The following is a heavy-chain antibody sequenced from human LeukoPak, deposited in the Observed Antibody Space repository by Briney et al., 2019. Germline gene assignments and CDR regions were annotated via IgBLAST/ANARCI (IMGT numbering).Heavy chain of an antibody. CDR2: IIPIFGTA. CDR1: GYTFTTYD. CDR3: ARDNDSRDPPHFDY. J-gene: IGHJ4*02. V-gene: IGHV1-69*06. Sequence: GASGKFSCKASGYTFTTYDINWVRQATGQGLEWMGGIIPIFGTANYAQKFRGRVTITADKSTRTAYMELSRLRSEDTAVYYCARDNDSRDPPHFDYWGQGTLVTVSS. D-gene: IGHD3-16*01.